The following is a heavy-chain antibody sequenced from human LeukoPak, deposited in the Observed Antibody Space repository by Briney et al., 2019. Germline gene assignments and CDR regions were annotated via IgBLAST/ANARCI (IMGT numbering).Heavy chain of an antibody. CDR2: IYTSGST. CDR3: ARDRIAATLDYYMDV. Sequence: SETLSLTCTVSGGSISSGSYYWSWIRQPAGKGLEWIGRIYTSGSTNYNPSLKSRVTISVDTSKNQFSLKLSSVTAADTAVYYCARDRIAATLDYYMDVWGKGTTVTVSS. D-gene: IGHD6-13*01. V-gene: IGHV4-61*02. CDR1: GGSISSGSYY. J-gene: IGHJ6*03.